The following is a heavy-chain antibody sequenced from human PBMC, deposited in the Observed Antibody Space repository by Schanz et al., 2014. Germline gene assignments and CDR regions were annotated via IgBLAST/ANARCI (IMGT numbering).Heavy chain of an antibody. CDR1: EYTFTRHY. CDR2: IHSTGGTT. CDR3: ARALFGSGHGDV. D-gene: IGHD3-10*01. V-gene: IGHV1-46*01. J-gene: IGHJ6*02. Sequence: QVQWVQSGADVKKPGTAVKVSCKASEYTFTRHYMHWVRQAPGQGLEWMGIIHSTGGTTSHAQKFQGRVTMTRDTSTSTVYMELSSLRSEDTAVYYCARALFGSGHGDVWGQGTTVTVSS.